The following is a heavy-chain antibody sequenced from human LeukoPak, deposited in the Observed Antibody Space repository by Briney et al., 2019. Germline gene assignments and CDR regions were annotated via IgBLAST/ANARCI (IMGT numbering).Heavy chain of an antibody. Sequence: GGSLRLSCAASGFTFSSYAMSWVRQAPGKGLEWVSAISGSGGSTYYADSVKGRFTISRDNSKNTLYLQMNSLRAEDTAVYYCAKDLARYYYDSSGYSHIYYYYGMDVWGQGTTVTVSS. CDR3: AKDLARYYYDSSGYSHIYYYYGMDV. V-gene: IGHV3-23*01. CDR1: GFTFSSYA. CDR2: ISGSGGST. J-gene: IGHJ6*02. D-gene: IGHD3-22*01.